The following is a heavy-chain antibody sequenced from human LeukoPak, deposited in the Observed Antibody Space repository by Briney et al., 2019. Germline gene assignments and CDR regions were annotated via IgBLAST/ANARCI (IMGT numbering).Heavy chain of an antibody. J-gene: IGHJ4*02. CDR2: TYYRSKWSS. D-gene: IGHD7-27*01. Sequence: SQTLSLTCAISGDSVSNTNVVWNWIRLSPSRGLEWLGRTYYRSKWSSDFAVSVRGRITITSDTSKNQFSLQLNSVTPEDTAVYYCARGNWGWFDYWGQGTLVTVSS. CDR3: ARGNWGWFDY. CDR1: GDSVSNTNVV. V-gene: IGHV6-1*01.